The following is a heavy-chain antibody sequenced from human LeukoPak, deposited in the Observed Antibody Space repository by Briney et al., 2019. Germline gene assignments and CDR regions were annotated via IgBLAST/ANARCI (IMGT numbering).Heavy chain of an antibody. J-gene: IGHJ4*02. V-gene: IGHV1-18*01. Sequence: ASVKVSCKASGYTFTSYGISWVRQAPGQGLEWMGWISAYNGNTNYAQKLQGRVTMTTDTSTSTAYMELRSLRSDDTAVYYCARGLSGYYDGAYYFDYWGREPWSPSPQ. D-gene: IGHD3-22*01. CDR2: ISAYNGNT. CDR1: GYTFTSYG. CDR3: ARGLSGYYDGAYYFDY.